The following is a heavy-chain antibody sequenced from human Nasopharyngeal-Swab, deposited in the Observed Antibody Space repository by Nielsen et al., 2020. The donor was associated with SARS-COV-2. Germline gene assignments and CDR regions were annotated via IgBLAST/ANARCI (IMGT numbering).Heavy chain of an antibody. CDR3: ATGTNYYGSGDF. CDR2: IYYTGST. Sequence: GSLRLSCAASGFTFNSYYMSWLRQAPGKGLEGIGHIYYTGSTHYNPPLKSRVTISVDTSKNRFSLNLNSVNAADTADYYCATGTNYYGSGDFWGQGTMVTVSS. J-gene: IGHJ3*01. CDR1: GFTFNSYY. V-gene: IGHV4-59*01. D-gene: IGHD3-10*01.